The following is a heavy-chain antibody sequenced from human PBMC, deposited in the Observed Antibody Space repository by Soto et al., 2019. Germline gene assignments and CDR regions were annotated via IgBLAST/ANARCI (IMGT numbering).Heavy chain of an antibody. CDR3: TRRKNDDIRFYYYYGLDV. J-gene: IGHJ6*02. CDR1: GFTFSGAA. V-gene: IGHV3-73*01. Sequence: EVQLVESGGDLVQPGGSLKLSCAGSGFTFSGAAMHWVRQAPGKGLGWVGRIRSRTNSFATAYAASLKGRFTISRDDSKNTTYLQMNRLKAEDTAVYYCTRRKNDDIRFYYYYGLDVWGQGTAVTVSS. CDR2: IRSRTNSFAT. D-gene: IGHD3-9*01.